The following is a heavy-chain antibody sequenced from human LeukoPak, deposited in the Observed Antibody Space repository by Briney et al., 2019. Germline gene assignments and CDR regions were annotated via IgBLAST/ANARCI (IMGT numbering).Heavy chain of an antibody. CDR3: ARGSRWAYYFDY. CDR1: LFTFSSYG. J-gene: IGHJ4*02. Sequence: GGALRLSCAASLFTFSSYGMSWVRPAPGKGLEWVSAISGRGGRSYSADSVKSRFTISRYNANNSVFLQMNNLRAEESAIDYCARGSRWAYYFDYWGQGSLVTVSS. V-gene: IGHV3-23*01. D-gene: IGHD4-23*01. CDR2: ISGRGGRS.